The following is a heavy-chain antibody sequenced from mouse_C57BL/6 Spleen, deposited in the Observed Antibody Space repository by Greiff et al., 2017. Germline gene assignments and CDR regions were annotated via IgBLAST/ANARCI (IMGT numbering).Heavy chain of an antibody. CDR1: GFTFSDYG. CDR3: ARRGYGNSWAMED. Sequence: VQLKEPGGGLVKPGGSLKISCAASGFTFSDYGMHWVRQAPEKGLEWVAYISSGSGTIYYADKVKGRVTISRDNAKSTLFLQMTSLRSEDTAMYYCARRGYGNSWAMEDRGKRTSVTVAS. V-gene: IGHV5-17*01. J-gene: IGHJ4*01. CDR2: ISSGSGTI. D-gene: IGHD2-10*02.